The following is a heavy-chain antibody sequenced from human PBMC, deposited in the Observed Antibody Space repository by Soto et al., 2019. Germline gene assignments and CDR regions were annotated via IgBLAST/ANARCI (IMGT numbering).Heavy chain of an antibody. CDR2: ISSSSSYT. V-gene: IGHV3-11*06. CDR1: GFTFSDYY. CDR3: ARVWYYGSGYFDY. Sequence: PGGSLRLSCAASGFTFSDYYMSWIRQAPGKGLEWVSYISSSSSYTNYADSVKGRFTISRDNAKNSLYLQMNSLRAEDTAVYYCARVWYYGSGYFDYWGQGTLVTVSS. D-gene: IGHD3-10*01. J-gene: IGHJ4*02.